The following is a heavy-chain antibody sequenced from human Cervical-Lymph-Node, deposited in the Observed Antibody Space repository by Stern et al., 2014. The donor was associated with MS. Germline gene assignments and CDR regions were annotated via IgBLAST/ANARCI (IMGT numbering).Heavy chain of an antibody. Sequence: EVQLVESGGGLMQPGGSLRLSCAASGFTVNNNYMTWVRQASGKGLEWVPVIYSGGNTYYADSVKGRFTISRDNSENTLFLQMNSLRAEDTAVYYCATAPTIGVWGQGTTVTVSS. D-gene: IGHD4/OR15-4a*01. J-gene: IGHJ6*02. V-gene: IGHV3-53*01. CDR1: GFTVNNNY. CDR3: ATAPTIGV. CDR2: IYSGGNT.